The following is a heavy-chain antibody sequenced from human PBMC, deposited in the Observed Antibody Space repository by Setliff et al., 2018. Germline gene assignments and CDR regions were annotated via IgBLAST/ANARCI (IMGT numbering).Heavy chain of an antibody. D-gene: IGHD3-10*01. V-gene: IGHV4-39*07. CDR1: GGSISSSSYY. CDR3: ARSRGGLLWFGNCDY. Sequence: SETLSLTCTVSGGSISSSSYYWGWIRQPPGKGLEWIGEINQSGSTTYNPSLKGRVTISMDTSKNQFSLKLTSVTAADTAVYYCARSRGGLLWFGNCDYWGQGTLVTVSS. CDR2: INQSGST. J-gene: IGHJ4*02.